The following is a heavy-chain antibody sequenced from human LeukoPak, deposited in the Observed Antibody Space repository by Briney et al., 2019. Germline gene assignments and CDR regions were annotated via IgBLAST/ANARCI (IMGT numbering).Heavy chain of an antibody. D-gene: IGHD2-15*01. J-gene: IGHJ4*02. V-gene: IGHV1-2*02. CDR3: AKLTDDCSGGSCRLDY. CDR2: INPNSGGT. Sequence: ASVKVSCKASEDTFTSYYMHWVRQAPGQGLEWMGWINPNSGGTNYAQKFQGRVTMTRDTSISTAYMELSRLRSDDTAVYYCAKLTDDCSGGSCRLDYWGQGTLVTVSS. CDR1: EDTFTSYY.